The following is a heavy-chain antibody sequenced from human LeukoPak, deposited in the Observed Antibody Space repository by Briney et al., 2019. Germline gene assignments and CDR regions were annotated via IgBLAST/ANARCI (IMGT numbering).Heavy chain of an antibody. J-gene: IGHJ4*02. Sequence: PSETLSLTCSVSGGSISSYYWSWIRQPPGKGLEWIGYLYYSGSTNSNPSLKSRVTMSVDTSKNQFSLKLRSVTAADTAVYYCARHVGTYFDYWGQGTLVTVSS. CDR3: ARHVGTYFDY. CDR2: LYYSGST. D-gene: IGHD3-10*01. CDR1: GGSISSYY. V-gene: IGHV4-59*01.